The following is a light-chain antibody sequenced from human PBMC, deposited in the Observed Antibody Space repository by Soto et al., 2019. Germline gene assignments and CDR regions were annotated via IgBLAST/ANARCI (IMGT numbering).Light chain of an antibody. CDR1: QSVSSW. Sequence: DIKMTQSPSTLSASVGDRVIITCRASQSVSSWLAWYQHKPGKAPKLLIYKASSLESGVPSRFSGSGSGREFTLTINSLQPDDFATYYCQQHRSYPVTFGQGTRLEIK. CDR2: KAS. V-gene: IGKV1-5*03. J-gene: IGKJ5*01. CDR3: QQHRSYPVT.